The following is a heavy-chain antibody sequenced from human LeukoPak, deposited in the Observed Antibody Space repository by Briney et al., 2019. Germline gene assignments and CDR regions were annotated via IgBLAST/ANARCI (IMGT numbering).Heavy chain of an antibody. CDR1: GGSFSGYY. CDR2: MNHSGST. D-gene: IGHD3-10*01. J-gene: IGHJ4*02. V-gene: IGHV4-34*01. Sequence: SETLSLTCAVYGGSFSGYYWSWIRQPPEKGLEWIGEMNHSGSTNYNPSLKSRVTISVDTSKNQFSLKLSSVTAADTAVYYCARGGLRLLWFGEEGAFDYWGQGTLVTVSS. CDR3: ARGGLRLLWFGEEGAFDY.